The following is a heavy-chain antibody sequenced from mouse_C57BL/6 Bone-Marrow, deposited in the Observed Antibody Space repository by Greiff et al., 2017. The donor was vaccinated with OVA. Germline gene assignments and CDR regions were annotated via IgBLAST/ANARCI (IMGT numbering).Heavy chain of an antibody. Sequence: QVQLKESGPGLVAPSQSLSITCTVSGFSLTSYGVHWVRQPPGKGLEWLVVIWSDGSTTYNSALKSRLSISKDNSKSQVFLKMNSLQTDDTAMYYCARHAGTTVVDWYFDVWGTGTTVTVSS. V-gene: IGHV2-6-1*01. CDR3: ARHAGTTVVDWYFDV. J-gene: IGHJ1*03. D-gene: IGHD1-1*01. CDR1: GFSLTSYG. CDR2: IWSDGST.